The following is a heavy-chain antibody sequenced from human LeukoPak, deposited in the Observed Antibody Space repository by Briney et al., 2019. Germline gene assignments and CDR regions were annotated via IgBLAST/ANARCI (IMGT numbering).Heavy chain of an antibody. Sequence: PSETLSLTCAVSGGSFSGYYWSWIRQPPGKGLEWIGEINHSGSTNYNPSLKSRVTISVDTSKNQFSLKLSSVTAADTAVYYCARGHRYCSSTSCLRGWFDPWGQGTLVTVSS. CDR3: ARGHRYCSSTSCLRGWFDP. J-gene: IGHJ5*02. V-gene: IGHV4-34*01. D-gene: IGHD2-2*01. CDR1: GGSFSGYY. CDR2: INHSGST.